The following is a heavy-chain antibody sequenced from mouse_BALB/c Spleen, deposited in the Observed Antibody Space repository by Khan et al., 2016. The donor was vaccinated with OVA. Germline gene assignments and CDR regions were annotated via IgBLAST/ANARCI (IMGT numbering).Heavy chain of an antibody. V-gene: IGHV1-76*01. CDR1: GYIFTSYW. Sequence: QVQLKESGAELVRPGASVKLSCKTSGYIFTSYWIHWVIQRSGQGLEWIARIYPGTNNTYYNEKLKDKATLTADKSSSTVYMQLSSLKSEDSAVYFCARGEALYYFDYWGQGTTLTGSS. J-gene: IGHJ2*01. CDR2: IYPGTNNT. CDR3: ARGEALYYFDY. D-gene: IGHD3-2*02.